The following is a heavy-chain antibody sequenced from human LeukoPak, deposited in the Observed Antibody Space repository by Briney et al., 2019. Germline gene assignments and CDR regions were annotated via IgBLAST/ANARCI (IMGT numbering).Heavy chain of an antibody. V-gene: IGHV3-30*18. J-gene: IGHJ4*02. Sequence: GSLRLSCAASGFTFSSYGMYWVRQAPGKGLEWVAVISYDGYNKSYADSVKGRFTISRDNSKNTLYLQMNSLRAEDTAVYYCAKPDLDYGDKFDYWGQGTLVTVSS. CDR2: ISYDGYNK. CDR3: AKPDLDYGDKFDY. D-gene: IGHD4-17*01. CDR1: GFTFSSYG.